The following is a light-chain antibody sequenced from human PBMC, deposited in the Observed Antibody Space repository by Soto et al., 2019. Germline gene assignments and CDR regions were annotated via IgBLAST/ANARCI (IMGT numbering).Light chain of an antibody. CDR3: QQANSFPFT. V-gene: IGKV1-12*01. J-gene: IGKJ4*01. CDR2: AAS. Sequence: DFRLTQFPFSGSASVGERVTISGGAGRGFIGWLAWYQQKPGKAPNLLIYAASSLQSGVPPRFSGSGSGTDFTLTISSLQPEDFATYYCQQANSFPFTFGGGTKVEIK. CDR1: RGFIGW.